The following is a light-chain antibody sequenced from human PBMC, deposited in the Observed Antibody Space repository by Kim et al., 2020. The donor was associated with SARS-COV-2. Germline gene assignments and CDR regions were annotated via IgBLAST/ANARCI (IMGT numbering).Light chain of an antibody. V-gene: IGKV3-20*01. CDR1: QSVSSSY. CDR2: GAS. J-gene: IGKJ1*01. Sequence: LSPGERATLACRASQSVSSSYLAWYQQKPGQAPRLLIYGASSRATGIPDRFSGSGSGTDFTLTISRLEPEDFAVYYCQQYGSSPWTFGQGTKVDIK. CDR3: QQYGSSPWT.